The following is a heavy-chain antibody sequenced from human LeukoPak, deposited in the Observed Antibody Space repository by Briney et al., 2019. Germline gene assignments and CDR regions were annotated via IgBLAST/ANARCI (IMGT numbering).Heavy chain of an antibody. CDR2: IYYSGST. D-gene: IGHD2-21*02. CDR1: GGSISSGDYY. Sequence: KASETLSLTCTVSGGSISSGDYYWSWIRQPPGKGLEWIGYIYYSGSTYYNPSHQSRVIISVDTSKNQFSLKLSSVTAADTAVYYCARREVVVTHDAFDIWGQGTMVTVSS. CDR3: ARREVVVTHDAFDI. V-gene: IGHV4-30-4*01. J-gene: IGHJ3*02.